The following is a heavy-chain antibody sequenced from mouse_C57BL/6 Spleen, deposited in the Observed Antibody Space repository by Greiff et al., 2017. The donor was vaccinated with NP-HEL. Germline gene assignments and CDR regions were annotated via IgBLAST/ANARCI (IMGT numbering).Heavy chain of an antibody. D-gene: IGHD1-1*01. CDR1: GYTFTDYY. J-gene: IGHJ2*01. Sequence: EVQLQQSGPVLVKPGASVKMSCKASGYTFTDYYMNWVKQSHGKSLEWIGVINPYNGGTSYNQKFKGKATLTVDKSSSTAYMERNSLTSEDSAVYYCARRYYGSSQYYFDYWGQGTTLTVSS. V-gene: IGHV1-19*01. CDR2: INPYNGGT. CDR3: ARRYYGSSQYYFDY.